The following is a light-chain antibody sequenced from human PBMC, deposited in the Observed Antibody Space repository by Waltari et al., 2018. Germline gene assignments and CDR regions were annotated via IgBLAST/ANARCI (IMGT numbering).Light chain of an antibody. V-gene: IGLV2-14*03. CDR2: DVS. Sequence: QSVLTQPASVSGSPGQSIIISCTGTYNDIGGYTSVSGFQQYPGKAPKLLLYDVSSRPSGVSNRFSGSKSGSTASLTVSGLQADDEADYYCGAYTSDSTLIFGGGTKLTVL. CDR1: YNDIGGYTS. CDR3: GAYTSDSTLI. J-gene: IGLJ2*01.